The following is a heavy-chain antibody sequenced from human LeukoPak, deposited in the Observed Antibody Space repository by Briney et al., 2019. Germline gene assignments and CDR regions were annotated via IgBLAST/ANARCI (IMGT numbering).Heavy chain of an antibody. CDR2: IIPIFGTA. CDR3: ARVGKRMTTVTTAFDY. CDR1: GYTFTSYA. J-gene: IGHJ4*02. V-gene: IGHV1-69*13. Sequence: ASVKVSCKASGYTFTSYAISWVRQAPGQGLEWMGGIIPIFGTANYAQKFQGRVTITADESTSTAYMELSSLRSEDTAVYYCARVGKRMTTVTTAFDYWGQGTLVTVSS. D-gene: IGHD4-17*01.